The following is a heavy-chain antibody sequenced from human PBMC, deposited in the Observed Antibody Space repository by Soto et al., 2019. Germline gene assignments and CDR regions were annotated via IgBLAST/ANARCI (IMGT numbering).Heavy chain of an antibody. Sequence: EMQLLESGGGLVQPGGSLRLSCAVSGFTFSSYGMTWVRQAPGKGLEWISFSSATGSGTYYADYVKGRFTISRDNSKNTLYLQMTGLRADDTAVYYCAKDRRAGGNYGFYSDFWGQGALVIVSS. J-gene: IGHJ4*02. CDR2: SSATGSGT. V-gene: IGHV3-23*01. CDR1: GFTFSSYG. CDR3: AKDRRAGGNYGFYSDF. D-gene: IGHD1-7*01.